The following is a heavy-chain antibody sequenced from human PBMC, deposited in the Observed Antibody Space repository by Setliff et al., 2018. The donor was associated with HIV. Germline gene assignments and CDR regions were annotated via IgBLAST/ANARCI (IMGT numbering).Heavy chain of an antibody. D-gene: IGHD6-13*01. J-gene: IGHJ6*03. CDR1: GGSFSDYY. CDR3: ARSGLYRGYSSRRYYYYMDV. V-gene: IGHV4-34*01. CDR2: VNRGRRT. Sequence: SETLSLTCALYGGSFSDYYWSWIRQPPGMGLEWIGEVNRGRRTNYNSSLKSRVTISIDTSRNQFSLTVSSVTAADTAVYYCARSGLYRGYSSRRYYYYMDVWGKGTTVTVSS.